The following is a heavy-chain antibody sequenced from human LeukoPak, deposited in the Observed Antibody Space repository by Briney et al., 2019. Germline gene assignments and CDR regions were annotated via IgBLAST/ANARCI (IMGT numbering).Heavy chain of an antibody. CDR1: GGSFSGYY. D-gene: IGHD3-22*01. Sequence: SETLSLTCAVYGGSFSGYYWSWIRQPPGKGLEWIGEINHSGSTNYNPSLKSRVTISVDTSKNQFSLKLSSVTAADTAVYYCAKVRERQLYYYDSSGLDYWGQGTLVTVSS. J-gene: IGHJ4*02. V-gene: IGHV4-34*01. CDR3: AKVRERQLYYYDSSGLDY. CDR2: INHSGST.